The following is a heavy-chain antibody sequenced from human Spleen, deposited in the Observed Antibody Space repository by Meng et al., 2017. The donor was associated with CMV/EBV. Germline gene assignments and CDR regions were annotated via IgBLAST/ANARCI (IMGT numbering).Heavy chain of an antibody. V-gene: IGHV3-30*04. Sequence: LYCAASGFPFSTYPMHWVRQAPGKGLEWVAITSYDGSTNYYADSVKGRFTISRDNSRTTLFLQMNSLRPEDTAVYYCARDRHLTIDYWGQGTLVTVSS. CDR2: TSYDGSTN. J-gene: IGHJ4*02. CDR1: GFPFSTYP. CDR3: ARDRHLTIDY.